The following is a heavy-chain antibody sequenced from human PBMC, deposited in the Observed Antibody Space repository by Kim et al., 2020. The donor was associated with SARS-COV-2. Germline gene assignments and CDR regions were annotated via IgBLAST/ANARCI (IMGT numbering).Heavy chain of an antibody. V-gene: IGHV3-9*01. Sequence: GGSLRLSCAASGFTFDDYAMHWVRQAPGKGLEWVSGISWNSGSIGYADSVKGRFTISRDNAKNSLYLQMNSLRAEDTALYYCAKPLVPAPLGLSTGDAF. CDR1: GFTFDDYA. CDR2: ISWNSGSI. CDR3: AKPLVPAPLGLSTGDAF. D-gene: IGHD2-2*01. J-gene: IGHJ3*01.